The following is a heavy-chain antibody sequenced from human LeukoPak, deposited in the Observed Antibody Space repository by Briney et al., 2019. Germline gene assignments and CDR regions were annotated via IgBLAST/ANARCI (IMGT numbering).Heavy chain of an antibody. V-gene: IGHV4-39*07. D-gene: IGHD6-13*01. J-gene: IGHJ2*01. CDR3: ARGPLHHPSSWPFWYFDL. Sequence: SETLSLTCTVSGGSISSSSYYWGWIRQPPGKGLEWIGSIYYSGSTYYNPSLQSRVTISLDTSKNKFSLNLTSVTAADTAVYFCARGPLHHPSSWPFWYFDLWGRGTLVTVSS. CDR2: IYYSGST. CDR1: GGSISSSSYY.